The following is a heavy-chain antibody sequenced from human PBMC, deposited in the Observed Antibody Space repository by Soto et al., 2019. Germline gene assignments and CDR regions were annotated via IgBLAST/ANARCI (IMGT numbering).Heavy chain of an antibody. D-gene: IGHD4-4*01. J-gene: IGHJ5*02. CDR3: ALGYDSRKPGS. Sequence: QVQLQESGPGLVKPSETLSLTCSVSGGSINNYYCSWMRQPPGKGLEWIGFINYRGGTNYNPSLKSRITISIDTSKNQFALKLTSVTAADTAMYYCALGYDSRKPGSWGQGMLVTVSS. CDR2: INYRGGT. V-gene: IGHV4-59*01. CDR1: GGSINNYY.